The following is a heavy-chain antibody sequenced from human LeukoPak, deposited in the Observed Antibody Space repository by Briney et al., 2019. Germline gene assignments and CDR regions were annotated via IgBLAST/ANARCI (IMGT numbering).Heavy chain of an antibody. V-gene: IGHV3-73*01. CDR2: IRSEPSGYTT. J-gene: IGHJ4*02. D-gene: IGHD2-15*01. Sequence: GSVKLYCAASGFAFSGFYVHWVGQASGRGLEWVGLIRSEPSGYTTLYAASVKGRFNISRDDSKNTAYLQMNSLKAEDTAVYYCARQHCSGGSCSYVDYWGQGALVADPS. CDR1: GFAFSGFY. CDR3: ARQHCSGGSCSYVDY.